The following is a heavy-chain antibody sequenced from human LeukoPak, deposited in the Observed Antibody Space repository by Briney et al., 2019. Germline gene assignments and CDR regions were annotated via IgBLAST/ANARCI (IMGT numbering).Heavy chain of an antibody. J-gene: IGHJ4*02. V-gene: IGHV4-59*01. CDR3: ARDGEYCGGDCYSGLSN. CDR2: IYYSGST. D-gene: IGHD2-21*02. CDR1: GGSISNYY. Sequence: PSETLSLTCAVYGGSISNYYWSWIRQSPEKGLEWIGYIYYSGSTNYNPSLKSRVTISLDMSKNQFSLKLTSVTPADTAVYYCARDGEYCGGDCYSGLSNWGQGTLVTVSS.